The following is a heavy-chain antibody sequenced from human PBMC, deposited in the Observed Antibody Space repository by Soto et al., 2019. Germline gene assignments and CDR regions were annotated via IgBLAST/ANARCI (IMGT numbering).Heavy chain of an antibody. CDR1: GFTFSSYD. J-gene: IGHJ6*02. V-gene: IGHV3-13*04. D-gene: IGHD3-10*01. Sequence: GGSLRLSCAASGFTFSSYDMHWVCQATGKGLEWVSAIGTAGDTYYPGSVKGRFTISRENAKNSLYLQMNSLRAGDTAVYYCARGGLLWFGETLLDYGMDVWGQGTTVTVSS. CDR3: ARGGLLWFGETLLDYGMDV. CDR2: IGTAGDT.